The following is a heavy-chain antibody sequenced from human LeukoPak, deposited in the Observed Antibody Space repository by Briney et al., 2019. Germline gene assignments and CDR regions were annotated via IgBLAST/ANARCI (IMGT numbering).Heavy chain of an antibody. D-gene: IGHD2-21*02. CDR1: GVSFDDYY. J-gene: IGHJ4*02. CDR2: INHSGYT. V-gene: IGHV4-34*01. Sequence: PSETLSLTCAVSGVSFDDYYWSWVRQTPGKGLEWIGEINHSGYTNDSPSLKSRVTLPIDTSRKQFSLNLRSVTVADTGIYYCTRMTAGHDYWGQGTLVTVSS. CDR3: TRMTAGHDY.